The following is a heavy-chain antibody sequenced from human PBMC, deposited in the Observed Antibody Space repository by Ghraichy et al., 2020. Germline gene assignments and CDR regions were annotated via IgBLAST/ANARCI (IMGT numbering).Heavy chain of an antibody. V-gene: IGHV4-61*01. Sequence: SETLSLTCTVSGGSVSSGSYYWSWIRQPPGKGLEWIGYIYYSGYTNYNPSLKSRVTISVDTSKDQFSLKLSSVTAADTAVYYCARGLTNNYYGDKWFDPWGQGNLVTVSS. D-gene: IGHD3-10*01. J-gene: IGHJ5*02. CDR1: GGSVSSGSYY. CDR3: ARGLTNNYYGDKWFDP. CDR2: IYYSGYT.